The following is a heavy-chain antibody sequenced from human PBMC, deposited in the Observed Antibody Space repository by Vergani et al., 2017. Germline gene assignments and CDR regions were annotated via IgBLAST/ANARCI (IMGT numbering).Heavy chain of an antibody. J-gene: IGHJ4*02. D-gene: IGHD6-6*01. CDR1: GFSFSGYW. CDR3: ARDGVWGYSSSPRGGAPWGYYFDC. V-gene: IGHV3-74*01. CDR2: IKSDGSIT. Sequence: EVQLVESGGGLIHPGGSLRLSCEGSGFSFSGYWMHWVRQSPEKGLVWVSRIKSDGSITNYADSVKGRFTISRDNAKNTLYLQMNSLRTEDTAVYYCARDGVWGYSSSPRGGAPWGYYFDCWGQGTLVTVSS.